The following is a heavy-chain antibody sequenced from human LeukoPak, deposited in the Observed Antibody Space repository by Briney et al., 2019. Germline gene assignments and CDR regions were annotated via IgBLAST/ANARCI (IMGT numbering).Heavy chain of an antibody. J-gene: IGHJ3*02. V-gene: IGHV3-64*01. CDR3: ARAMIGRGYSSSWPPNGDFDI. D-gene: IGHD6-13*01. CDR2: ISSNGSST. Sequence: SGGSLRLPCAASGFTLSSYDMHWAPKAPGKGLEYVSAISSNGSSTYYANSVTSRYTISSANPKNTMYLQMGSLRDEDMAVYYCARAMIGRGYSSSWPPNGDFDIWGQGTMVTVSS. CDR1: GFTLSSYD.